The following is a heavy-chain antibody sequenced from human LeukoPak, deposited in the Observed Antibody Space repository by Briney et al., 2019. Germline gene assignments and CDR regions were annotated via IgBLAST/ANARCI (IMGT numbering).Heavy chain of an antibody. D-gene: IGHD3-10*01. CDR2: INTSGGST. Sequence: ASVKVSCKASGYTFTSYYMHWVRQAPGQGLEWMGIINTSGGSTSNAQKFQGRVTMTRDTSTSTVYMELSSLRSEDTAVYYCARAPGEFDAFDIWGQGTMVTVSS. CDR3: ARAPGEFDAFDI. V-gene: IGHV1-46*01. J-gene: IGHJ3*02. CDR1: GYTFTSYY.